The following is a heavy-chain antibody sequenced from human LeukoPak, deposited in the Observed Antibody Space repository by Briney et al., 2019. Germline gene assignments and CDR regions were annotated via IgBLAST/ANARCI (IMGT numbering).Heavy chain of an antibody. D-gene: IGHD3-3*01. V-gene: IGHV3-23*01. Sequence: PGGSLRLSCAASGFTFSSYAMSWVRQAPGKGLEWVSAISGSGGSTYYADSVKGRFTISRDNSKNTLYLQMNSLRAEDTAVYYCAKAEYYDFWSGYSHFDYWGQGTLVTVSS. CDR3: AKAEYYDFWSGYSHFDY. CDR2: ISGSGGST. J-gene: IGHJ4*02. CDR1: GFTFSSYA.